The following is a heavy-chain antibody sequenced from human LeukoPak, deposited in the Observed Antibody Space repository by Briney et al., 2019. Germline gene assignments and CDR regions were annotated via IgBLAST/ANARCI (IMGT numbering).Heavy chain of an antibody. J-gene: IGHJ4*02. CDR2: ISYDGSNK. V-gene: IGHV3-30-3*01. CDR3: ARAYGSGSY. Sequence: PGGSLRLSCAASGFTFSSYAMHWVRQAPGKGLEWVAVISYDGSNKYYADSVKGRFTISRDNSKNTLYLQMNSLRAEDTAVYYCARAYGSGSYWGQGTLVTVSS. CDR1: GFTFSSYA. D-gene: IGHD3-10*01.